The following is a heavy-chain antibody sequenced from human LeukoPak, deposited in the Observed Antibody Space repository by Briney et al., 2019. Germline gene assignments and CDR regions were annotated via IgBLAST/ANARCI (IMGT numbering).Heavy chain of an antibody. D-gene: IGHD3-3*01. CDR3: AKEYYDFWSGYLTDY. CDR1: GFTFSSYA. J-gene: IGHJ4*02. CDR2: IIGSGGST. V-gene: IGHV3-23*01. Sequence: GGSLRLSCAVSGFTFSSYAMSWVRRAPGEGLEWVLAIIGSGGSTYYADSVKGRFTISRDNSKNPLYLQMNSVRAEDTAVYYCAKEYYDFWSGYLTDYWGQGTLVTVSS.